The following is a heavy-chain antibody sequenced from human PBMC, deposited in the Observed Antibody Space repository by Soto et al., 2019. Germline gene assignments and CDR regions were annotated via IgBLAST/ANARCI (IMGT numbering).Heavy chain of an antibody. CDR2: INHSGST. J-gene: IGHJ4*02. CDR1: GGSFSGYY. Sequence: SETLSLTCAVYGGSFSGYYWSWIRQPPGKGLEWIGEINHSGSTNYNPSLKSRVTISVDTSKNQFSLKLSSVTAADTAVYYCARNLRIAVAGTYFDYWGQGTLVTVSS. D-gene: IGHD6-19*01. CDR3: ARNLRIAVAGTYFDY. V-gene: IGHV4-34*01.